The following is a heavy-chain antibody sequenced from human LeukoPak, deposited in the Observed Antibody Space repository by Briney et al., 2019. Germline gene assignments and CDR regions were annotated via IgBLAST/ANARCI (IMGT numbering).Heavy chain of an antibody. CDR3: ARSSGSYYGGSNFDY. Sequence: SETLSLTCAVYGGSFSGYYWSWIRQPPGKGLEWIGEINHSGSTNYNPSLKSRVTISVDTSKNQFSLKLSSVTAADTAVYYCARSSGSYYGGSNFDYWGQGTLVTVSS. V-gene: IGHV4-34*01. D-gene: IGHD1-26*01. CDR1: GGSFSGYY. J-gene: IGHJ4*02. CDR2: INHSGST.